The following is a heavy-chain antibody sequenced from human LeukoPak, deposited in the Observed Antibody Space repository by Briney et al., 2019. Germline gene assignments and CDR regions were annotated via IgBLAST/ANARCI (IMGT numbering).Heavy chain of an antibody. V-gene: IGHV4-34*01. CDR3: ARGRGVRFGESHAFDI. Sequence: SETLSLTCAVYGGSFSGYYWSWIRQPPGKGLEWIGEINHSGSTNYNPSLKSRVTIPVDTSKNQFSLKLSSVTAADTAVYYCARGRGVRFGESHAFDIWGQGTMVTVSS. CDR2: INHSGST. CDR1: GGSFSGYY. J-gene: IGHJ3*02. D-gene: IGHD3-10*01.